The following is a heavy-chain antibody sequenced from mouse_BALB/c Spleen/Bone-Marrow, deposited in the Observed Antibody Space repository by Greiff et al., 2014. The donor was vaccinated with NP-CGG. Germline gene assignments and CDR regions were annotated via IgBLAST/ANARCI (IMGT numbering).Heavy chain of an antibody. CDR2: IYPANGDT. CDR3: AIYGNGLMDY. CDR1: GFNIKDTY. V-gene: IGHV14-3*02. D-gene: IGHD2-1*01. J-gene: IGHJ4*01. Sequence: EVQLQESGAELVKPGASVKLSCTASGFNIKDTYMHWVKQRPEQGLEWIGRIYPANGDTKYDPKFQGKATITADTSSNTAYLQLSSLTSEDTAVYYCAIYGNGLMDYWGQGTSVTVSS.